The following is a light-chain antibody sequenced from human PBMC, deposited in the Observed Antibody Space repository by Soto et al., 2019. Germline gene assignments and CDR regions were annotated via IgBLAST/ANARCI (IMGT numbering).Light chain of an antibody. J-gene: IGKJ2*01. Sequence: DIQMTQSPSSLSASVGDRASITCRASESISTFLNWYQQKPGKAPKLLIYAASNLQSGVPSRFSGSGSGTDFTLTISSQQPEDFATYYCQQSYSTPRTFGQGTKVEIK. CDR3: QQSYSTPRT. CDR1: ESISTF. CDR2: AAS. V-gene: IGKV1-39*01.